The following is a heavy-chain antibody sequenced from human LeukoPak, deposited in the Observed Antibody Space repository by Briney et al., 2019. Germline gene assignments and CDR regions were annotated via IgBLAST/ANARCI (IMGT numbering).Heavy chain of an antibody. V-gene: IGHV7-4-1*02. CDR1: GYTFTNYA. D-gene: IGHD6-13*01. Sequence: ASVKVSCKASGYTFTNYAMNWVRQAPGQGLEWMGWINTNTGNPTYAQGFTGRFVFSLDTSVSTTYLQINSLKTEDTAVYYCARSLGYSSSWSLGYWGPGILVTVSS. CDR2: INTNTGNP. J-gene: IGHJ4*02. CDR3: ARSLGYSSSWSLGY.